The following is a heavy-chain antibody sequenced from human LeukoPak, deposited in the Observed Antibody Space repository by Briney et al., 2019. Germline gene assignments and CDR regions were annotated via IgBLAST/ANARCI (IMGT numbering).Heavy chain of an antibody. J-gene: IGHJ5*02. CDR3: ARVSFRWFDP. CDR2: VRGKADGGTT. V-gene: IGHV3-15*01. CDR1: GFIFSNAW. Sequence: EGSLRLSCAASGFIFSNAWMSWVRQAPGKGLEWVGRVRGKADGGTTEYAAPVKGRFTISRDDSENTVYLHMNSLQTEDTAVYYCARVSFRWFDPWGQGTLVTVSS.